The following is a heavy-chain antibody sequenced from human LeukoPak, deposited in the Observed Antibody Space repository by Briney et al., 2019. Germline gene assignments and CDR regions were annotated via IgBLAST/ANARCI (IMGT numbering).Heavy chain of an antibody. CDR3: XXGTXRXXXXALDH. CDR1: GLTFSSFG. D-gene: IGHD3/OR15-3a*01. CDR2: IWYDGSNK. J-gene: IGHJ4*02. Sequence: GRSLRLSCAASGLTFSSFGMHWVRQAPGKGLEWVAAIWYDGSNKYYGDSMKGRFTISRDNSKNTLYLEMNSLRAEDTAVYYXXXGTXRXXXXALDHWGQGSLVTVSS. V-gene: IGHV3-33*01.